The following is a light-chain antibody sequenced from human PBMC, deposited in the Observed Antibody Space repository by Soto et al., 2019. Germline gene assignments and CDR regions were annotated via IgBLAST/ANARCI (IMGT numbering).Light chain of an antibody. CDR2: GAS. Sequence: IVISQSPAALSVTQRERATLSCRASQSVSSNLSWYQQKPGQAPRLLIYGASTRATGIPATFSGSGSGTEFTLTISSLQSEDFAVYYCQQYNNWPRTFGQGTKV. J-gene: IGKJ1*01. V-gene: IGKV3-15*01. CDR3: QQYNNWPRT. CDR1: QSVSSN.